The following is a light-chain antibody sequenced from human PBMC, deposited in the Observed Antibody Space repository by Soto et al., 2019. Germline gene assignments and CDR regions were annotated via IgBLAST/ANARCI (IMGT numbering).Light chain of an antibody. CDR1: QSVSSN. CDR3: QQYHDWPLT. V-gene: IGKV3D-15*01. Sequence: EIVMTQSPATLSVSPGERATLSCRASQSVSSNFAWYQQRPAQAPRLLIYDASTRATGVPTRFSGSGSGTEFTLTISSLHSEDFAVYYCQQYHDWPLTFGGGTRVEIK. J-gene: IGKJ4*01. CDR2: DAS.